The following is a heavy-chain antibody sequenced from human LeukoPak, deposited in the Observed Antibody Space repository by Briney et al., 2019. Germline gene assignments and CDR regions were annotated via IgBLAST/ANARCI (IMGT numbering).Heavy chain of an antibody. Sequence: ASVKVSCKASGYTFTSYDINWVRQATGQGLEWMGWMNPNSGITGYAQKFQGRVTMTRNTSISTAYMELSSLRSEDTAVYYYARVQDTRDFDYWGQGTLVTVSS. CDR2: MNPNSGIT. D-gene: IGHD2-2*01. CDR1: GYTFTSYD. V-gene: IGHV1-8*01. CDR3: ARVQDTRDFDY. J-gene: IGHJ4*02.